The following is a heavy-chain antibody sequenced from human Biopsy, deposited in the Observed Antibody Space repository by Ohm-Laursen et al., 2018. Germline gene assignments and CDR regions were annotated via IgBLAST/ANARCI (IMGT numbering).Heavy chain of an antibody. D-gene: IGHD2-15*01. CDR3: ARMKGRGYFDY. CDR1: GFSISSGLH. CDR2: IYRTGTT. Sequence: PSETLSLTCGVSGFSISSGLHWAWIRQPPGKGLERIGFIYRTGTTTYNPSFKSRVATAVDTSKNQFSLTLNSVTATDTAVYYCARMKGRGYFDYWGQGTLVTVTS. J-gene: IGHJ4*02. V-gene: IGHV4-38-2*01.